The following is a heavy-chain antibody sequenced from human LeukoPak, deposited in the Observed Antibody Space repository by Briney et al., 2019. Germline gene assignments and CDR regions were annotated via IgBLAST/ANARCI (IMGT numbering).Heavy chain of an antibody. CDR1: GFTFSSYS. D-gene: IGHD1-14*01. J-gene: IGHJ4*02. CDR2: ISSSSSYI. V-gene: IGHV3-21*01. Sequence: GGSLRLSCAASGFTFSSYSMNWVRQAPGKGLEWVSSISSSSSYIYYADSVKGRFTISRDNAKNSLYLQMNSLRAEDTAVYYCARDPERALSRYYFDYWGQGTLVTVSS. CDR3: ARDPERALSRYYFDY.